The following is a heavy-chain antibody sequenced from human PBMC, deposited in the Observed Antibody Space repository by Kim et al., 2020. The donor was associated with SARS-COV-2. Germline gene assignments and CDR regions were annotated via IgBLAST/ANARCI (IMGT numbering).Heavy chain of an antibody. CDR1: GFTFSSYS. CDR3: ARNYGDYVSDFISQIFWFDP. J-gene: IGHJ5*02. Sequence: GGSLRLSCAASGFTFSSYSMNWVRQAPGKGLEWVSSISSSSSYIYYADSVKGRFTISRDNAKNSLYLQMNSLRAEDTAVYYCARNYGDYVSDFISQIFWFDPWGQGTLVTVSS. V-gene: IGHV3-21*01. D-gene: IGHD4-17*01. CDR2: ISSSSSYI.